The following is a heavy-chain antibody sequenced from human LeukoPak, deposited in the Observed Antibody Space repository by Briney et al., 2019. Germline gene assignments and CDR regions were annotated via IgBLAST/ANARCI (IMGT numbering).Heavy chain of an antibody. J-gene: IGHJ4*02. CDR2: RSAYNGNT. CDR3: ARARRRAVDGLAPFAY. V-gene: IGHV1-18*01. D-gene: IGHD6-19*01. Sequence: ASVKVSCKASGYTFTSYGISWVRQAPGQGLEWMGWRSAYNGNTNYAQKLQGRVTMTTDTSTSTAYMELRSLRSHGTAVYYCARARRRAVDGLAPFAYSGQGTLLTVSS. CDR1: GYTFTSYG.